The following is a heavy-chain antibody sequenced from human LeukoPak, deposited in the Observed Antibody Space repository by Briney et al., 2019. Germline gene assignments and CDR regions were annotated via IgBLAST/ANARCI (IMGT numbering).Heavy chain of an antibody. Sequence: PSETLSLTCTVSGGSISSYYWSWIRQPPGKGLEWIGYIYDSGSTNYNPSLKSRVTISVDTSKNQFSLKLSSVTAADTAVYYCARDRITMIGVVISDYWGQGTLVTVSS. CDR1: GGSISSYY. V-gene: IGHV4-59*01. J-gene: IGHJ4*02. D-gene: IGHD3-22*01. CDR2: IYDSGST. CDR3: ARDRITMIGVVISDY.